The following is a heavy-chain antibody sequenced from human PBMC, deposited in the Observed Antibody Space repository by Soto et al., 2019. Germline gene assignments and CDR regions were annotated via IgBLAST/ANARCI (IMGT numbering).Heavy chain of an antibody. Sequence: KTSETLSLTCTVSGGSISSGDYYWSWIRQPPGKGLEWIGYIYYSGSTYYNPSLKSRVTISVDTSKNQFSLKLSSVTAADTAVYYCARSGITIFGVVLPYYYYGMDVWGQGTTVTVSS. CDR3: ARSGITIFGVVLPYYYYGMDV. J-gene: IGHJ6*02. CDR2: IYYSGST. CDR1: GGSISSGDYY. D-gene: IGHD3-3*01. V-gene: IGHV4-30-4*01.